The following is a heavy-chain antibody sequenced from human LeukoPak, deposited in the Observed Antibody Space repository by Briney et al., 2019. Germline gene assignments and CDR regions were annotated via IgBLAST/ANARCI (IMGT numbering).Heavy chain of an antibody. CDR2: INHSGST. CDR3: ARGESIAPYYFDY. J-gene: IGHJ4*02. D-gene: IGHD6-6*01. Sequence: SETLSLTCAVYGGSFSGYYWSWIRQPPGKGLEWIGEINHSGSTNYNPSLKSRVTISVDTSKNQFSLKLSSVTAADTAVYYCARGESIAPYYFDYWGQGTLVTVSS. V-gene: IGHV4-34*01. CDR1: GGSFSGYY.